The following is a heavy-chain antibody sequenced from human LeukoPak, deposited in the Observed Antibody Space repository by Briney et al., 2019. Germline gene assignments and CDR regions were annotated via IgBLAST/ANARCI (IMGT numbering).Heavy chain of an antibody. J-gene: IGHJ6*03. D-gene: IGHD6-13*01. CDR3: ARQGGSNSPYYYYYMDV. V-gene: IGHV4-38-2*01. CDR1: GYSISSGYY. Sequence: PSETLSLICAVSGYSISSGYYWGWFRQPPGKGPEWIGCIYHSGTTYYNPSLKSRVTISVDTSKNQFSLMISSVTAADTAVYYCARQGGSNSPYYYYYMDVWGKGTTVTVSS. CDR2: IYHSGTT.